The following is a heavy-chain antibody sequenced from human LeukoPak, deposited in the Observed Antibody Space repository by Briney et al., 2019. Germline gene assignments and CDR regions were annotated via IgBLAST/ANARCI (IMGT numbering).Heavy chain of an antibody. D-gene: IGHD2-2*01. CDR2: IYYSGST. Sequence: PSETLSLTFTVSWTSISSFYWSWIRQPPGKGPEWIAYIYYSGSTKYNPSLKSRVTISVDTSENQFSLKLSSVTAADTAVYYCARRRGTRSSAGCYVVDRGGRGTLVTVSS. V-gene: IGHV4-59*08. CDR3: ARRRGTRSSAGCYVVDR. J-gene: IGHJ5*02. CDR1: WTSISSFY.